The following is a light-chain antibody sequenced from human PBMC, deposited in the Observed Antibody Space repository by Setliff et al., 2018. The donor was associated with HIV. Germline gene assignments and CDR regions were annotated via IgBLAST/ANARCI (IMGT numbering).Light chain of an antibody. Sequence: SYELTQPPSGSVAPGKTARITCGGNKIGRKSVHWYQQKPGQAPVVVMYYDHDRPSWIPERFSGSNSGNTATLTISRVEVGDEADYYCQVWDSSSDHYVFGSGTKVTV. J-gene: IGLJ1*01. CDR3: QVWDSSSDHYV. V-gene: IGLV3-21*04. CDR1: KIGRKS. CDR2: YDH.